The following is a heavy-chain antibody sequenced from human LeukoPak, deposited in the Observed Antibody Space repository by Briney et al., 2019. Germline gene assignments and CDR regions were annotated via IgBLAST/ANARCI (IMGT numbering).Heavy chain of an antibody. CDR1: GGSISSYY. J-gene: IGHJ2*01. CDR3: ARVSVLDWYFDL. Sequence: SETLSLTCTVSGGSISSYYWSWIRQPPGKGLEWIGYIYYSGSTNYNPSLKSRVTIDTSKNQFSLKLSSVTAADTAVYYCARVSVLDWYFDLWGRGTLVTVSS. V-gene: IGHV4-59*08. D-gene: IGHD5/OR15-5a*01. CDR2: IYYSGST.